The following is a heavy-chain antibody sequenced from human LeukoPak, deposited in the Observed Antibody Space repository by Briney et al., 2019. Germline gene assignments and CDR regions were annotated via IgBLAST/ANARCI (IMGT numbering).Heavy chain of an antibody. CDR2: IYYSGST. J-gene: IGHJ4*02. CDR1: GGSISSGDYY. Sequence: SETLSLTCTVSGGSISSGDYYWSWIRQPPGKGLEWIRYIYYSGSTYYNPSLKSRVTISVDTSKNQFSLKLSSVTAADTDVHYCARGSYDTTTYDNRGQGILVTVSS. D-gene: IGHD1-26*01. V-gene: IGHV4-30-4*08. CDR3: ARGSYDTTTYDN.